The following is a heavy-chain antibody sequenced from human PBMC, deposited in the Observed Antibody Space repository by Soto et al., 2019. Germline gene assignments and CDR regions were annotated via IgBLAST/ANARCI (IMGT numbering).Heavy chain of an antibody. D-gene: IGHD5-18*01. V-gene: IGHV1-8*02. Sequence: QVQLVQSGAEIKKPGSSVRVSCEASGGNFIDYAFSWVRQAPGQGLEWMGWLNPRNGQTGYVQKFRGRVTMTRDTSIATVYLELSRLTSEDTAIYFCARETDTSMVDYWGQGTLVTVSS. J-gene: IGHJ4*02. CDR1: GGNFIDYA. CDR2: LNPRNGQT. CDR3: ARETDTSMVDY.